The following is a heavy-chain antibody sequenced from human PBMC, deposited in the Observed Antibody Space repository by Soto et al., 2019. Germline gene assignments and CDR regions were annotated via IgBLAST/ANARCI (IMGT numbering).Heavy chain of an antibody. CDR3: AKGIAAGGTWFDP. Sequence: EVQLVESGGGLVQPGRSLRLSCADSGFTFDDYAMHWVRQAPGKGLEWVSGISWNSGSIGYADSVKGRFTISRDNAKSALYLQMNSLIAEDTALYYCAKGIAAGGTWFDPWGQGTLVTVPS. J-gene: IGHJ5*02. CDR1: GFTFDDYA. D-gene: IGHD6-13*01. V-gene: IGHV3-9*01. CDR2: ISWNSGSI.